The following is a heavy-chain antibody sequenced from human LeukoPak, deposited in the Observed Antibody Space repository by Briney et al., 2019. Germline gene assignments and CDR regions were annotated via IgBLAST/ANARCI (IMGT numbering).Heavy chain of an antibody. V-gene: IGHV1-18*01. Sequence: ASVKVSCKASGYTFTSYGISWVRQAPGQGLEWLGWISAYNGNTNYAQKLQGRVTMTTHTSTSTAYMELRSLRSDDTAVYYCARAGVVVALLSHWDYWGQGTLVTVSS. CDR1: GYTFTSYG. CDR2: ISAYNGNT. D-gene: IGHD3-22*01. CDR3: ARAGVVVALLSHWDY. J-gene: IGHJ4*02.